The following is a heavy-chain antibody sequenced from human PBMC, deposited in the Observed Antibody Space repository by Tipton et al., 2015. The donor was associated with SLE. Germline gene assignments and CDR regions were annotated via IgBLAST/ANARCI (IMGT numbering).Heavy chain of an antibody. CDR2: IIPIFGTA. J-gene: IGHJ4*02. D-gene: IGHD6-6*01. Sequence: QVQLVQSGAEVKKPGSSVKVPCKASGGTFSSYAISWVRRAPGQGLEWMGGIIPIFGTANYAQKFQGRVTITADESTSTAYMELSSLRSEDTAVYYCAREYSSSSGYDYWGQGTLVTVSS. CDR1: GGTFSSYA. V-gene: IGHV1-69*01. CDR3: AREYSSSSGYDY.